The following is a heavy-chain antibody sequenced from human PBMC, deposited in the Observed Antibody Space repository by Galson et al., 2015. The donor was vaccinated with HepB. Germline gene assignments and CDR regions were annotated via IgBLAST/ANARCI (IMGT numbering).Heavy chain of an antibody. Sequence: SVKVSCKASGYTFTGYYMHWVRQAPGQGLEWMGRINPNSGGTNYAQKFQCTVTMTRYTSISTAYMGRSRLRSDDTAVYYCARGERGRFDPWGQGTLVTLSS. CDR3: ARGERGRFDP. J-gene: IGHJ5*02. CDR1: GYTFTGYY. V-gene: IGHV1-2*06. CDR2: INPNSGGT.